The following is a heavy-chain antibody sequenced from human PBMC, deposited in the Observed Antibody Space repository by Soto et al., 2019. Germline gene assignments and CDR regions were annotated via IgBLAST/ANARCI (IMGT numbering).Heavy chain of an antibody. D-gene: IGHD6-13*01. Sequence: QVQRVESGGGVVQPGRSLRLSCAASGFTFSSYGMHWVRQAPGKGLEWVAAVSYDGSNKYFADSVKGRFTISRDNSKNTLYLQMSGLRPEDTAVYYCAKDNRQQLAKGGGVFDFWGQGTLVTVSS. CDR1: GFTFSSYG. CDR3: AKDNRQQLAKGGGVFDF. CDR2: VSYDGSNK. V-gene: IGHV3-30*18. J-gene: IGHJ4*02.